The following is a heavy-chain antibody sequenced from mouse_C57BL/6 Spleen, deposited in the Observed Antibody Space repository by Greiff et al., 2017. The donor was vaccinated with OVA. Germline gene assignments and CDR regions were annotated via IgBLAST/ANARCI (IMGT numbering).Heavy chain of an antibody. Sequence: VQLQQSGAELVKPGASVKISCKASGYAFSSYWMNWVKQRPGTGLEWIGQIYPGDGDTNYNGKFKGKATLTADKSSSTAYMQLSSLTSEDSAVYVCARAVGYYDAMDYWGQGTSVTVSS. V-gene: IGHV1-80*01. CDR2: IYPGDGDT. J-gene: IGHJ4*01. CDR1: GYAFSSYW. CDR3: ARAVGYYDAMDY. D-gene: IGHD2-2*01.